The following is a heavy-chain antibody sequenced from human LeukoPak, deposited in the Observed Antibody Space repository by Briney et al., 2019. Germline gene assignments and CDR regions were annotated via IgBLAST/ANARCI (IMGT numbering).Heavy chain of an antibody. V-gene: IGHV3-21*01. Sequence: GGSLRLSCAASGFTISSYSMNWVRQAPGKGLEWVSSISSSSSYIYYADSVKGRFTISRDNAKNSLYLQMNSLRAEDTAAYYCARAGGGPQAFDIWGQGTMVTVSS. CDR2: ISSSSSYI. CDR3: ARAGGGPQAFDI. J-gene: IGHJ3*02. CDR1: GFTISSYS. D-gene: IGHD2-8*02.